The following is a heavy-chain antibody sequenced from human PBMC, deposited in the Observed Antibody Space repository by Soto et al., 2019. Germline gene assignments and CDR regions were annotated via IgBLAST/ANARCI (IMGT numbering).Heavy chain of an antibody. D-gene: IGHD6-13*01. CDR1: GFTFSSYG. CDR2: ISYAGSNK. CDR3: AKDGACPLRIAAGFDY. Sequence: QVQLVESGGGVVQPGRSLRLSCAASGFTFSSYGMHWVRQAPGKGLEWGAVISYAGSNKYYADSVKGRFTISRDNSKDTLYLQMNSLRAEDTAVYYCAKDGACPLRIAAGFDYWGQGTLGTVSS. J-gene: IGHJ4*02. V-gene: IGHV3-30*18.